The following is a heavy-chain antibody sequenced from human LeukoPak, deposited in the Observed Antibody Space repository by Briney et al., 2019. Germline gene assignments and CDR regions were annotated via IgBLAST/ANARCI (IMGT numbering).Heavy chain of an antibody. CDR1: GFTFSSYE. J-gene: IGHJ3*02. V-gene: IGHV3-48*03. CDR2: ISSSGSTI. Sequence: GGSLRLSCAASGFTFSSYEMNWVRQAPGKGLEWVSYISSSGSTIYYADSVKGRFTISRDNAQNSLFLLMNSLRDEDTAVYYCARETGYAFDIWGQGTMVTVSS. CDR3: ARETGYAFDI. D-gene: IGHD2-15*01.